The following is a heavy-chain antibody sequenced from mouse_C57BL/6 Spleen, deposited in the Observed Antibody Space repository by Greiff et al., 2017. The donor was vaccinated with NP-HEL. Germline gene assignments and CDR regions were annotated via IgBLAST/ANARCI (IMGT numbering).Heavy chain of an antibody. J-gene: IGHJ2*01. CDR3: ARHPYGLFDY. D-gene: IGHD1-1*01. Sequence: EVMLVESGGGLVKPGGSLKLSCAASGFTFSSYTMSWVRQTPEKRLEWVATISGGGGNTYYPDSVKGRFTISRDNAKNTLYLQMSSLRSEDTALYYCARHPYGLFDYWGQGTTLTVSS. CDR1: GFTFSSYT. CDR2: ISGGGGNT. V-gene: IGHV5-9*01.